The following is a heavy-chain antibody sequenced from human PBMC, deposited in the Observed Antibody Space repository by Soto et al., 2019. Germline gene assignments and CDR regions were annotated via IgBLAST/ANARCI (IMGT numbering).Heavy chain of an antibody. CDR1: GGTSM. V-gene: IGHV1-69*01. Sequence: QVQLEQSGAEVKKPGSSVKVSCKASGGTSMFSSLRQAPGQGLEWMGGIIPVLGTVKYAQKFQDRITISADESANTASMEVTSLRSDDSAIYYCARPQRRGAVAGYWYFDLWGRGTLVIVSS. CDR2: IIPVLGTV. J-gene: IGHJ2*01. D-gene: IGHD6-19*01. CDR3: ARPQRRGAVAGYWYFDL.